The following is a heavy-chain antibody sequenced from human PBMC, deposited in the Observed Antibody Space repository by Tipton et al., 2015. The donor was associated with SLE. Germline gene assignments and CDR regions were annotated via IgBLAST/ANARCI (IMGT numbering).Heavy chain of an antibody. Sequence: GLVKPSETPSLTCTVSGGSIDTYHWTWVRQPPGKGLEWIGNVYYSGSTNYNPSLKSRVTISVNTSKNQFSLRLSSVTAADTAMFYCASGTLEWSHEPDYWGQGTLVTVSS. CDR2: VYYSGST. CDR3: ASGTLEWSHEPDY. V-gene: IGHV4-59*12. D-gene: IGHD3-3*01. CDR1: GGSIDTYH. J-gene: IGHJ4*02.